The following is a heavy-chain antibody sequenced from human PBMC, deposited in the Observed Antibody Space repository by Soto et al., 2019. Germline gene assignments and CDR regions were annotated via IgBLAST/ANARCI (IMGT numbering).Heavy chain of an antibody. CDR2: VHRIGTT. CDR1: GGSFSGHF. CDR3: ATGVSFRRVS. V-gene: IGHV4-34*01. D-gene: IGHD2-8*01. J-gene: IGHJ5*02. Sequence: PSETLSLTCAVYGGSFSGHFWSWVRQPPGKGLEWIGEVHRIGTTHYIQCPKSRVTMSVDKSGNQVTLELTSVAAADTAVYYCATGVSFRRVSWGPGALVTVSS.